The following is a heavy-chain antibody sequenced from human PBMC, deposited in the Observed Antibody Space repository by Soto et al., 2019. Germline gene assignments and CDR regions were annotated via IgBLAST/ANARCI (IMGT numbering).Heavy chain of an antibody. CDR1: GFTFSNDW. CDR2: INADGGST. CDR3: IKVLTRGVGVPRFYFDS. Sequence: GGSLRLSCAASGFTFSNDWMHWVRQSPGKGLEWVSRINADGGSTHYADSVRGRFTISRDNAKNTLFLQLNSLRVEDTAIYYCIKVLTRGVGVPRFYFDSWGQGTLVTVSS. V-gene: IGHV3-74*01. D-gene: IGHD3-9*01. J-gene: IGHJ4*02.